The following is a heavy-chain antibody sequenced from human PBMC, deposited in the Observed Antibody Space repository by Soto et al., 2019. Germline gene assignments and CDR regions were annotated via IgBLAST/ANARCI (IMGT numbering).Heavy chain of an antibody. J-gene: IGHJ6*02. CDR1: GGSINTFDFS. CDR3: AREMTIFGAAPGGGVDV. CDR2: IYQSGRT. D-gene: IGHD3-3*01. V-gene: IGHV4-30-2*01. Sequence: SETLSLTCAVSGGSINTFDFSWSWIRQPPGRGLEWIGSIYQSGRTYYIPSLKSRVTMSLEKSKNQFSLKINSVVAADTAIYYSAREMTIFGAAPGGGVDVWGQGTTVAIYS.